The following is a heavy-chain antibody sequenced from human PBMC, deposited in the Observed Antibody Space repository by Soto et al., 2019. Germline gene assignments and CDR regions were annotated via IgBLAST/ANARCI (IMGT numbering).Heavy chain of an antibody. CDR2: IYKSTTT. D-gene: IGHD2-15*01. Sequence: PSETLSLTCSVSGDSISTVDYFWAWIRQPPGQALEYIGYIYKSTTTYYNPSFEGRVAISLDTSKSQFSLTVTSVTAADTAVYFCARGRYCLTGRCFPNWFDSWGQGTLVTASS. V-gene: IGHV4-30-4*01. J-gene: IGHJ5*01. CDR3: ARGRYCLTGRCFPNWFDS. CDR1: GDSISTVDYF.